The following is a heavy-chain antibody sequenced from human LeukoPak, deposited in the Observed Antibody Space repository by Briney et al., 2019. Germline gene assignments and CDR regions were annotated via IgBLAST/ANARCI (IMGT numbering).Heavy chain of an antibody. D-gene: IGHD3/OR15-3a*01. V-gene: IGHV4-59*01. CDR2: IYYSGTT. CDR1: GGSMSRYY. J-gene: IGHJ4*02. CDR3: ARGGGLDRGDY. Sequence: SETLSLTCTVSGGSMSRYYRSWVRQPPGKGLEWIGYIYYSGTTNYNPSLKSRVTMSVDTSQNQFSLRLSSVTAADTAVYYCARGGGLDRGDYWGQGTLVTVSS.